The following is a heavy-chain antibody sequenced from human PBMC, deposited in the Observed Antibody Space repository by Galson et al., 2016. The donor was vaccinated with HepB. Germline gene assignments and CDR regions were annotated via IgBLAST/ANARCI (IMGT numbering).Heavy chain of an antibody. J-gene: IGHJ6*03. CDR3: ATGIVVAGKYYYYYMDV. CDR1: GGSISSTEYY. Sequence: SETLSLTCRVSGGSISSTEYYWGWIRQPPGRGLEWIGSIYCSESTYYNPSLKSRVTISVDTSKNQFSLRLDSVTAADAGVYYCATGIVVAGKYYYYYMDVWGKGTTVTVSS. V-gene: IGHV4-39*01. CDR2: IYCSEST. D-gene: IGHD6-19*01.